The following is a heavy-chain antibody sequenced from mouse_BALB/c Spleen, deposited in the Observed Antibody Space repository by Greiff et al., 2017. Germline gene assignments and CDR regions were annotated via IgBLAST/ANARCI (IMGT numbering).Heavy chain of an antibody. D-gene: IGHD2-1*01. Sequence: EVKVVESGGVLVQPGGSLRLSCATSGFTFTDYYMSWVRQPPGKALEWLGFIRNKANGYTTEYSASVKGRFTISRDNSQSILYLPMNTLRAEDSATYDCARDGDGNYGWFADGGQGTLVTVSA. CDR1: GFTFTDYY. V-gene: IGHV7-3*02. J-gene: IGHJ3*01. CDR3: ARDGDGNYGWFAD. CDR2: IRNKANGYTT.